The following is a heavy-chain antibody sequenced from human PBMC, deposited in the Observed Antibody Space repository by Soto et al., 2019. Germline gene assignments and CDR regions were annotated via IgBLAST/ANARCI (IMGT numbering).Heavy chain of an antibody. CDR2: IYYSGST. V-gene: IGHV4-61*01. CDR3: AREGLGADAFDI. CDR1: GGSASSGSYY. J-gene: IGHJ3*02. Sequence: PSETLSLTCTVSGGSASSGSYYWSWIRQPPGKGLEWIGYIYYSGSTNYNPSLKSRVTISVDTSKNQFSLKLSSVTAADTAVYYCAREGLGADAFDIWGQGTMVTVSS. D-gene: IGHD5-12*01.